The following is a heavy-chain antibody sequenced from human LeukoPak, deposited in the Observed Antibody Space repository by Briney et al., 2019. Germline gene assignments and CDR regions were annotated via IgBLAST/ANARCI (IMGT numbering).Heavy chain of an antibody. CDR1: GGTFSSYA. D-gene: IGHD4-17*01. Sequence: GASVKVSCKASGGTFSSYAISWVRPAPGQGLEWMGGIIPIFGTANYAQKFQCRVTITADESTSTAYMELSSLRSEDTAEYYCARGPPGDPIDYWGQGTLVTVSS. V-gene: IGHV1-69*01. CDR3: ARGPPGDPIDY. CDR2: IIPIFGTA. J-gene: IGHJ4*02.